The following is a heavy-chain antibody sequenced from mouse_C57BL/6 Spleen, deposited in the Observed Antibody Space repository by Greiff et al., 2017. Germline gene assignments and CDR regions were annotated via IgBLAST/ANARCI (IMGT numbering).Heavy chain of an antibody. D-gene: IGHD2-4*01. CDR3: ARWDYGRSVYAMDY. J-gene: IGHJ4*01. CDR2: INPGSGGT. CDR1: GYAFTNYL. Sequence: QVQLQQSGAELVRPGTSVKVSCKASGYAFTNYLIEWVKQRPGQGLEWIGVINPGSGGTNYNEKFKGKAILTADKSSITAYLQLSSLTSEDSAVYFCARWDYGRSVYAMDYWGQGTSVTVSS. V-gene: IGHV1-54*01.